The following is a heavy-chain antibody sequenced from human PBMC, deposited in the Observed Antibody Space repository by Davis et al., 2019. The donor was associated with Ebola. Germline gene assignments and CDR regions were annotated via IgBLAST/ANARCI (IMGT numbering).Heavy chain of an antibody. Sequence: MPSETLSLTCAVYGGSFSGYYWSWIRQPPGKGLEWIGEINHSGSTNYNPSLKSRVTISVDTSKNQFSLKLSSVTAADTAVYYCARVDYYDSGSLDYWGQGTLVTVSS. D-gene: IGHD3-10*01. CDR1: GGSFSGYY. CDR3: ARVDYYDSGSLDY. J-gene: IGHJ4*02. CDR2: INHSGST. V-gene: IGHV4-34*01.